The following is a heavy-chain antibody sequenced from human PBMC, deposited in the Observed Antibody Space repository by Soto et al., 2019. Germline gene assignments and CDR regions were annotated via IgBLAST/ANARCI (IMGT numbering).Heavy chain of an antibody. D-gene: IGHD1-26*01. V-gene: IGHV2-5*02. CDR3: ARGSYSTNYYGMDV. Sequence: QITLKESGPTLVKPTQTLTLTCTFSGFSLSTSGVGVGWIRQPPGKALEWLALIYWDDDKRYSPSLKSRLTITKDTSKNQVVLTMTNMDPVDTATYYCARGSYSTNYYGMDVWGQGTTVTVSS. CDR2: IYWDDDK. J-gene: IGHJ6*02. CDR1: GFSLSTSGVG.